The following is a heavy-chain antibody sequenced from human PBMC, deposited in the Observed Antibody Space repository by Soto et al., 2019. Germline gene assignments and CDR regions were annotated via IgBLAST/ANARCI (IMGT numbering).Heavy chain of an antibody. V-gene: IGHV3-33*08. D-gene: IGHD2-15*01. CDR2: IWYDGSNK. CDR3: ARADCTGAYCYSWPFNYGVDV. CDR1: GFSINRYG. Sequence: REYCTIGGFSINRYGMHRVRQDPGKGLEWVAIIWYDGSNKYYADSVKGRFTISRDNSKNTLYLQMNSLRAEDTALYYCARADCTGAYCYSWPFNYGVDVWGQGTTVTVSS. J-gene: IGHJ6*02.